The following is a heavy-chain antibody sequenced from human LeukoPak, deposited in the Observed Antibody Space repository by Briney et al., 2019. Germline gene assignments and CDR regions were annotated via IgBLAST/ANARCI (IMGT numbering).Heavy chain of an antibody. J-gene: IGHJ4*02. D-gene: IGHD3-22*01. CDR2: ISYDGSNK. Sequence: GGSLRLSCAASGFTFSSYAMHWVRQAPGKGLEWVAVISYDGSNKYYADSVKGRFTISRDNSKNTLYPQMNSLRAEDTAVYYCARDGYYYDSSGYPYYFDYWGQGTLVTVSS. CDR1: GFTFSSYA. V-gene: IGHV3-30*04. CDR3: ARDGYYYDSSGYPYYFDY.